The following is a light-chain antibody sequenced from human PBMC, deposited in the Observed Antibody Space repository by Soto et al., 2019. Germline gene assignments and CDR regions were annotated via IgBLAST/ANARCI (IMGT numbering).Light chain of an antibody. CDR1: NIASKS. Sequence: SYELTQPPAVSLAPGQTASISCGGDNIASKSVHWYQQKPGQAPMLVVYDDKYRPSGITDRFSGSNSGNTATLTISRVEAGDEADYYCQVWETSTSHVLFGGGTQLTVL. CDR3: QVWETSTSHVL. V-gene: IGLV3-21*02. J-gene: IGLJ2*01. CDR2: DDK.